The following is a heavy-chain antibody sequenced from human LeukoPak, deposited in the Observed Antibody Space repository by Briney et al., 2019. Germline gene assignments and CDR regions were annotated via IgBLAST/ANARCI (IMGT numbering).Heavy chain of an antibody. V-gene: IGHV3-74*03. Sequence: GGSLRLSCAASGFTFSSYWMHWVRQAPGKGLVWVSRINSDGSSTTYADSVKGRFTISRDNAKNTLYLQMNSLRPEDTAVYYCARDVDYHATSECFDYWGQGTLVTVSS. J-gene: IGHJ4*02. D-gene: IGHD1-26*01. CDR1: GFTFSSYW. CDR2: INSDGSST. CDR3: ARDVDYHATSECFDY.